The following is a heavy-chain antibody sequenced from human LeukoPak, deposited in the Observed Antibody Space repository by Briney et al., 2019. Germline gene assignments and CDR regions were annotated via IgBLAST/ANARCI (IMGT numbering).Heavy chain of an antibody. CDR3: ARDSATYYFDY. Sequence: SETLSLTCTDSDGSISSYYWRWIRQPPGKGLDWIGYIYYNGNTNYNPSLKSRVTISVDTSKNQFSLKLSSVTAADTAVYYCARDSATYYFDYWGQGTLVTVSS. CDR1: DGSISSYY. V-gene: IGHV4-59*12. J-gene: IGHJ4*02. CDR2: IYYNGNT.